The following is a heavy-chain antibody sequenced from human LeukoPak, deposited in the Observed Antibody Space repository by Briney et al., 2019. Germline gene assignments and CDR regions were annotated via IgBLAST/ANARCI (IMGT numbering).Heavy chain of an antibody. V-gene: IGHV1-18*01. CDR2: ISAYNGNT. Sequence: ASVKVSCKASGYTFTSYGISWVRQAPGQGREWMGWISAYNGNTNYAQKLQGRVTMTTDTPTSTAYMELRSLRYDDTAVYYCARDLPLIAVLDYWGQGTLVTVSS. J-gene: IGHJ4*02. CDR3: ARDLPLIAVLDY. CDR1: GYTFTSYG. D-gene: IGHD6-19*01.